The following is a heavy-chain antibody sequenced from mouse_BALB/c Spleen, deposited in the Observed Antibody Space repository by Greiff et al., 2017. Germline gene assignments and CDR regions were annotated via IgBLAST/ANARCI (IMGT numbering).Heavy chain of an antibody. V-gene: IGHV1-69*01. Sequence: QVQLQQPGAELVMPGASVKMSCKASGYTFTDYWMHWVKQRPGHGLEWIGAIDTSDSYTSYNQKFKGKATLTVDESSSTAYMQLSSLTSEDSAVYYCARGLELDWYFDVWGAGTTVTVSS. CDR2: IDTSDSYT. D-gene: IGHD4-1*01. CDR1: GYTFTDYW. CDR3: ARGLELDWYFDV. J-gene: IGHJ1*01.